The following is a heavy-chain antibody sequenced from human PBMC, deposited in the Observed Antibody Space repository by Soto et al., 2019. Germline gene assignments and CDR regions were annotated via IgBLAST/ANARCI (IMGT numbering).Heavy chain of an antibody. CDR3: ARQAPGVIIKYYFDY. CDR1: GGSISSYY. V-gene: IGHV4-59*08. Sequence: SQTLSLTCTVSGGSISSYYWSWIRQPPGKGLEWIGYIYYSGSTNYNPSLKSRVTISVDTSKNQFSLKLSSVTAADTAVYYCARQAPGVIIKYYFDYWGQGTLVTVSS. CDR2: IYYSGST. J-gene: IGHJ4*02. D-gene: IGHD3-10*01.